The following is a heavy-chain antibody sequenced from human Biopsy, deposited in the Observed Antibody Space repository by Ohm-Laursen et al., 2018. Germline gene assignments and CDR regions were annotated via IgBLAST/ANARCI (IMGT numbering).Heavy chain of an antibody. J-gene: IGHJ5*02. Sequence: SSVKVSCKASGYSFSTYDVNWVRQARGQGLEWMGWMIPSSGKTGYAQRFQGRVTLTMNTSISTAYMELSGLRSEDTAVYFCARGYSRRVSIFEASIYWFDTWGQGALVTVSS. D-gene: IGHD6-6*01. V-gene: IGHV1-8*01. CDR1: GYSFSTYD. CDR2: MIPSSGKT. CDR3: ARGYSRRVSIFEASIYWFDT.